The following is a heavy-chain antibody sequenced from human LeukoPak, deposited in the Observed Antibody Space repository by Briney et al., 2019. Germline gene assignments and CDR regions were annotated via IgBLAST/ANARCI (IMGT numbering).Heavy chain of an antibody. CDR2: ISSSSSYI. D-gene: IGHD3-9*01. Sequence: NPGGSLRLSCAASGFTFSTYNMNWVRQAPGKGLEWVSSISSSSSYIYYADSVKGRFTISRDNAKNSLYLQMNSLRAEDTALYYCARDVGVSIFEIFDYWGQGTLVTVSS. J-gene: IGHJ4*02. V-gene: IGHV3-21*04. CDR1: GFTFSTYN. CDR3: ARDVGVSIFEIFDY.